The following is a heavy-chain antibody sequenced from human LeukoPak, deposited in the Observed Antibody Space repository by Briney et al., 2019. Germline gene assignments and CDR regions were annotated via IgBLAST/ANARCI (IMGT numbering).Heavy chain of an antibody. CDR3: TKAKYYHFDY. V-gene: IGHV3-23*01. CDR1: GFTLSSYG. J-gene: IGHJ4*02. Sequence: GGSLRLSCVASGFTLSSYGMSWVRQAPGKGLEWVSAISGSDDSTYYADSVRGRFTISKDVSKNTLFLQMNSLRAEDTALCYCTKAKYYHFDYWGQGTLVTVSS. CDR2: ISGSDDST. D-gene: IGHD3-16*01.